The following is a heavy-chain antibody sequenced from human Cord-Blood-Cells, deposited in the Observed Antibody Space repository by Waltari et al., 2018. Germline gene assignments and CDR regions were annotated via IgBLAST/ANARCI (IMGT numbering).Heavy chain of an antibody. CDR2: IIPIFGTA. Sequence: TFSSYAISWVRQAPGQGLEWMGGIIPIFGTANYAQKFQGRVTITADKSTSTAYMELSSLRSEDTAVYYCARGIAYSSSFDYWGQGTLVTVSS. CDR1: TFSSYA. D-gene: IGHD6-6*01. CDR3: ARGIAYSSSFDY. J-gene: IGHJ4*02. V-gene: IGHV1-69*06.